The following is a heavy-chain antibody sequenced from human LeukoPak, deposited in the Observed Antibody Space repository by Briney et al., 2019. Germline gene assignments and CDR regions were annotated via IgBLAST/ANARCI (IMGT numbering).Heavy chain of an antibody. CDR3: TRYKYGSYYGSYYFDY. J-gene: IGHJ4*02. CDR2: IKSKTDGGTI. D-gene: IGHD3-10*01. Sequence: GGSLRLSCAAAGFTFSNAWTSWVRQAPGKGLEWVGRIKSKTDGGTIDYAAPVKGRFTISRDDSKNTVYLQLNSLKTEDTAVYYCTRYKYGSYYGSYYFDYWGQGTLVTVSS. V-gene: IGHV3-15*01. CDR1: GFTFSNAW.